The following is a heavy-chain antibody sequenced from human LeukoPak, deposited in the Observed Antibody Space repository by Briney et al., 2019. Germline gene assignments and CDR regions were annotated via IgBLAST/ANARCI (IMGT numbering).Heavy chain of an antibody. CDR1: GGTFSSYA. Sequence: SVKVSCKASGGTFSSYAISWVRQAPGRGLEWMGGIIPIFGTANYAQKFQGRVTITTDESTSTAYMELSSLRSEDTAVYYCASHYGEGYYYYYMDVWGKGTTVTVSS. V-gene: IGHV1-69*05. D-gene: IGHD4-17*01. CDR3: ASHYGEGYYYYYMDV. J-gene: IGHJ6*03. CDR2: IIPIFGTA.